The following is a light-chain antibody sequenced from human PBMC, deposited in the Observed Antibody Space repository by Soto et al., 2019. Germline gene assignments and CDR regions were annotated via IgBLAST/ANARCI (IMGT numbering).Light chain of an antibody. J-gene: IGLJ1*01. CDR3: CSSGGSPTYV. CDR2: EVN. CDR1: SSKVGSYKL. V-gene: IGLV2-23*02. Sequence: ALTQPASVSGSPGQSITISCTGTSSKVGSYKLVSWYQQHPGKAPKLMIFEVNKRPSGVSNRFSGSKSGNTASLTISGLKVEDEADYYCCSSGGSPTYVFGTGTKVTVL.